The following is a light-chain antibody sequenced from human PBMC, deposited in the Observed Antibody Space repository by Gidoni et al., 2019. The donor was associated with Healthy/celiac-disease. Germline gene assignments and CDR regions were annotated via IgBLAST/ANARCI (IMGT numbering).Light chain of an antibody. CDR1: QSISSY. J-gene: IGKJ4*01. Sequence: DIQMTQSPSSLSASVGDRVTITCRASQSISSYLKWSQQKPGKAPKLLIYAASSLQSGVPSRFSGSGSGTDFTLTISSLQPEDFATYYCQQSYSTHSLTFGGGTKVEIK. CDR2: AAS. V-gene: IGKV1-39*01. CDR3: QQSYSTHSLT.